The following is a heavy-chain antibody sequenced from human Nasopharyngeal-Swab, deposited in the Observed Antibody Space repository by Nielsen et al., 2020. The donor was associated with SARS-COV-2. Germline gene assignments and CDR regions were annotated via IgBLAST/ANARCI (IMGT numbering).Heavy chain of an antibody. J-gene: IGHJ4*02. D-gene: IGHD5-18*01. CDR2: IYYSGST. CDR3: ARRYSYGPFDY. V-gene: IGHV4-59*01. Sequence: SETLSLTCTVSGGSISSYYWSWIRQPPGKGLEWIGYIYYSGSTNYNPSLKSRVTISVDTSKTQFSLKLSSVTAADTAVYYCARRYSYGPFDYWGQGTLVTVSS. CDR1: GGSISSYY.